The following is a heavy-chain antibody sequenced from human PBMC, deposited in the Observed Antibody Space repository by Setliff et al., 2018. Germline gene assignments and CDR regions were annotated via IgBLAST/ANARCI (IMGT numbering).Heavy chain of an antibody. Sequence: ASVKVSCKASGYTFTSYAMHWVRQAPGQRLEWMGWLNAGNGNTKYSQKFQGRVAITRDTSASTAYMELSSLTSEDTAVYYCATRTTATTIGWFDPWGQGTLVTVSS. CDR2: LNAGNGNT. J-gene: IGHJ5*02. V-gene: IGHV1-3*01. CDR3: ATRTTATTIGWFDP. CDR1: GYTFTSYA. D-gene: IGHD4-4*01.